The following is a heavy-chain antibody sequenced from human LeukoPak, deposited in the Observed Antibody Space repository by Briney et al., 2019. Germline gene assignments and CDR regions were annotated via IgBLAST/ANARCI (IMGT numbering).Heavy chain of an antibody. CDR1: GGSISSGSYY. Sequence: PSETLSLTCTVSGGSISSGSYYWSWIRQPAGKGLEWIGRIYTSGSTNYNPSLKSRVTISVDTSKNQFSLKLSSVTAADAAVYYCARHGDYYDFWSGYVNWFDPWGQGTLVTVSS. J-gene: IGHJ5*02. D-gene: IGHD3-3*01. CDR2: IYTSGST. V-gene: IGHV4-61*02. CDR3: ARHGDYYDFWSGYVNWFDP.